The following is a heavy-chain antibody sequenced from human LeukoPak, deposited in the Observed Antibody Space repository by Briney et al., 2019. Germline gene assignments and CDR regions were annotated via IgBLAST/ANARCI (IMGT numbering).Heavy chain of an antibody. CDR1: GGSISSGGYS. V-gene: IGHV4-30-2*01. Sequence: SQTLSLTCAVSGGSISSGGYSWSWIWQPPGKGLEWIGYIYHSGSTYYNPSLKSRVTISVDRSKNQFSLKLSSVTAADTAVYYCARVSRAVRKNWFDPWGQGTLVTVSS. CDR3: ARVSRAVRKNWFDP. J-gene: IGHJ5*02. D-gene: IGHD4-17*01. CDR2: IYHSGST.